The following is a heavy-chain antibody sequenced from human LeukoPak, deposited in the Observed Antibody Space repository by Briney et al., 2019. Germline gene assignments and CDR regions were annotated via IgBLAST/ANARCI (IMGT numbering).Heavy chain of an antibody. D-gene: IGHD1-26*01. V-gene: IGHV1-58*01. CDR1: GFTFTSSA. Sequence: GASVKVSCEASGFTFTSSAVQWVRQARGQRLEWIGWIVVGSGNTNYAQKFQERVTITRDMSTTTAYMELSSLRSEDTAVYYCAAEPFGTYYGFDYWGQGTLVTVSS. CDR2: IVVGSGNT. CDR3: AAEPFGTYYGFDY. J-gene: IGHJ4*02.